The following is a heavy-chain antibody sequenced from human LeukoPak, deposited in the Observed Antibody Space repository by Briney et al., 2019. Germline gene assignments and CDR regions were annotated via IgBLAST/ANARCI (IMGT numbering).Heavy chain of an antibody. CDR2: INPNSGGT. D-gene: IGHD2-2*02. CDR1: GYTFTGYY. V-gene: IGHV1-2*02. CDR3: ASQCCSSTSCYTIDY. J-gene: IGHJ4*02. Sequence: ASVKVSCKASGYTFTGYYMHWVRQAPGQGLEWMGWINPNSGGTNYAQKFQGRVTMTRDTSISTAYMELSRLRSDDTAVYYCASQCCSSTSCYTIDYWGQGTLVTVSS.